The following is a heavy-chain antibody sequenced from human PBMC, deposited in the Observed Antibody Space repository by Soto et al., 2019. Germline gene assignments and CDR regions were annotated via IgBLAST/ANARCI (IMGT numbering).Heavy chain of an antibody. V-gene: IGHV1-69*01. Sequence: QVQLVQSGAEVKKPGSSVKVSCKAPGGTFSTYAINWVRQAPGQGLEWMGGVIPIFGTPKYAQKFQGRVTITADESTSTGYMEQRSVRSEDTAVYYCARSQGGSSSLDIYYYYYYGMDVWGQGTTVTVSS. D-gene: IGHD2-15*01. CDR3: ARSQGGSSSLDIYYYYYYGMDV. CDR1: GGTFSTYA. J-gene: IGHJ6*02. CDR2: VIPIFGTP.